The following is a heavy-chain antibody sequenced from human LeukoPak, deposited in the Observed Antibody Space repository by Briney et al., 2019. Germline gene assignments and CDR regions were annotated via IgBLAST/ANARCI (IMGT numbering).Heavy chain of an antibody. Sequence: ESPKIYWRASGNSFSNNWIGRVRQIPGKGLECMGGIYPGASDNRYSTALQGPFTMSAGKSISTAYLQCSGLKAWDSDMYYCGRGGDSGYEFDYWGKGILVTVS. V-gene: IGHV5-51*01. D-gene: IGHD5-12*01. CDR2: IYPGASDN. J-gene: IGHJ4*02. CDR3: GRGGDSGYEFDY. CDR1: GNSFSNNW.